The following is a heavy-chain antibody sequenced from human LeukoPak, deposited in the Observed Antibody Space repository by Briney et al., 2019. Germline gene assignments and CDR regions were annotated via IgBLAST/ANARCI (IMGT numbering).Heavy chain of an antibody. Sequence: GGSLRLSCAASGFTFSSYSMNWVRQAPGKGLEWVSSISSSSSYIYYADSVKGRFTISRDNAKNSLYLQMNSLRAEDTAVYYSARDWGGFGESYYFDYWGQGTLVTVSS. CDR3: ARDWGGFGESYYFDY. J-gene: IGHJ4*02. V-gene: IGHV3-21*01. D-gene: IGHD3-10*01. CDR1: GFTFSSYS. CDR2: ISSSSSYI.